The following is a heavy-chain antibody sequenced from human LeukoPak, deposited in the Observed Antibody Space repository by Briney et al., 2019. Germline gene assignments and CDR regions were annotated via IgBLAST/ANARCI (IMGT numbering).Heavy chain of an antibody. V-gene: IGHV1-46*01. CDR1: GYTFSSYY. D-gene: IGHD6-13*01. CDR2: INPSGGST. Sequence: ASVKVSCKASGYTFSSYYMHWVRQARGQGLEWMGIINPSGGSTSYAQKFQGRVTMTRDTSTSTVYMELSSLRSEDTAVYYCARDLVIAAAGTSSDDYWGQGTLVTVSS. CDR3: ARDLVIAAAGTSSDDY. J-gene: IGHJ4*02.